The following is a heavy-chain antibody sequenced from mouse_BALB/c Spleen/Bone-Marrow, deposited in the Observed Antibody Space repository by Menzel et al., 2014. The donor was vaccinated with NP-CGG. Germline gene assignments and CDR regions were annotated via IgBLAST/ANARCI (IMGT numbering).Heavy chain of an antibody. V-gene: IGHV4-1*02. J-gene: IGHJ4*01. D-gene: IGHD1-1*01. Sequence: EVKVEESGGGLVQPGGSLKLSCAASRFDFSRYWMTWVRQAPGKGLEWIGEIKPDSRTIIYSPSLKERFIISRDNAKSTLYLQMSKVRSEDTALYYCARLGYYGAMAYWGQGTSVTVSS. CDR1: RFDFSRYW. CDR3: ARLGYYGAMAY. CDR2: IKPDSRTI.